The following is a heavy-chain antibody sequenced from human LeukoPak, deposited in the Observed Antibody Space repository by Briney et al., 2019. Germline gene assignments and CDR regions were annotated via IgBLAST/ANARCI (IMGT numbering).Heavy chain of an antibody. V-gene: IGHV1-69*13. Sequence: SVKVSCKASGGTVSRYAISWVRQAPGQGLEWMGGLIPIFGTANYAQKFQGRVTITADESTSTAYMELSSLRSEDTAVYYCARGGDIVVVPAATPFDYWGQGTLVTVSS. CDR1: GGTVSRYA. CDR3: ARGGDIVVVPAATPFDY. J-gene: IGHJ4*02. CDR2: LIPIFGTA. D-gene: IGHD2-2*02.